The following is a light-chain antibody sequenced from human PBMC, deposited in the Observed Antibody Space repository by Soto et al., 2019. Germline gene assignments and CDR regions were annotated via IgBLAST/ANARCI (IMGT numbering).Light chain of an antibody. J-gene: IGKJ1*01. V-gene: IGKV1-5*01. CDR1: QGISSW. CDR2: DAS. CDR3: QQYNTYWT. Sequence: IQMTQSPSTLSASVGDRVTITCRASQGISSWLAWYQQKPGKAPKLLIFDASTLASGVPSRFSGSGSGTEFTLTISSLQPDDFATYCCQQYNTYWTFGQGTKVDIK.